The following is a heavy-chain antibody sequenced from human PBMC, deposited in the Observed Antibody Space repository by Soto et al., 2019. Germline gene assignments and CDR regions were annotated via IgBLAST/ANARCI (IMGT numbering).Heavy chain of an antibody. J-gene: IGHJ6*02. Sequence: SETLSLTCAVYGGSFSGYYWSWIRQPPGKGLEWIGEINHSGSTNYNPSLKSRVTISVDMSKNQFSLKLSSVTAADTAVYYCASLLTGYYIVYYGMDVWGQGTTVTVSS. V-gene: IGHV4-34*01. CDR2: INHSGST. CDR1: GGSFSGYY. D-gene: IGHD3-9*01. CDR3: ASLLTGYYIVYYGMDV.